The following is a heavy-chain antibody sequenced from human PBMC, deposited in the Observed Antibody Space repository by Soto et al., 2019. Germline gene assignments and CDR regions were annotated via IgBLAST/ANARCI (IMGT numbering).Heavy chain of an antibody. CDR2: INSDGSST. Sequence: PGGSLRLSCAASGFTFSNYWMHWVRQASGKGLVWVSRINSDGSSTSYADSVKGRFTISRDNAKNTLYLQMNSLRAEDTAVYYCVNFDWSHHIWGQGTMVTVSS. J-gene: IGHJ3*02. CDR1: GFTFSNYW. CDR3: VNFDWSHHI. D-gene: IGHD3-9*01. V-gene: IGHV3-74*01.